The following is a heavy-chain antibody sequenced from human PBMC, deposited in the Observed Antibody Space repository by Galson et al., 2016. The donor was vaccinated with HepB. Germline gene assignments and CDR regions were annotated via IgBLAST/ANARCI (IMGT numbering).Heavy chain of an antibody. Sequence: ETLSLTCSVSGGSISSTNYYWGWIRQPPGKGLEWMGTIHNSGSTYYNPSVKGRVTISVETSKNQFSLRLTSVTATDTAVYYCARHRDYGLGAFDIWGQGTMVTVSS. CDR3: ARHRDYGLGAFDI. J-gene: IGHJ3*02. CDR1: GGSISSTNYY. CDR2: IHNSGST. V-gene: IGHV4-39*01. D-gene: IGHD3-16*01.